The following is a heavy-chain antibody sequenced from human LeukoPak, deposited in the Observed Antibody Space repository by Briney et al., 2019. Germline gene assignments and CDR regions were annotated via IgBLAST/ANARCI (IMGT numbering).Heavy chain of an antibody. V-gene: IGHV3-9*03. CDR3: AKDEFVASDFTGAFDI. Sequence: PGGSLRLSCAASGFTVSSNYMSWVRQAPGKGLEWVSGISWNSGSIGYADSVKGRFTISRDNAKNSLYLQMNSLRAEDMALYYCAKDEFVASDFTGAFDIWGQGTMVTVSS. J-gene: IGHJ3*02. D-gene: IGHD2-8*02. CDR2: ISWNSGSI. CDR1: GFTVSSNY.